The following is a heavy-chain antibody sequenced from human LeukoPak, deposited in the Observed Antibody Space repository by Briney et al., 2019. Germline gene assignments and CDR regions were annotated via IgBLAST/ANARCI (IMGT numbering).Heavy chain of an antibody. Sequence: SETLSHTCTVSGGSVSSGSYYWSWIRQPPGKGLEWIGYIYYSGSTNYNPSLKSRVTISVDTSKNQFSLKLSSVTAADTAVYYCARSHTASDYWGRGTLVTVSS. CDR1: GGSVSSGSYY. CDR3: ARSHTASDY. D-gene: IGHD5-18*01. CDR2: IYYSGST. V-gene: IGHV4-61*01. J-gene: IGHJ4*02.